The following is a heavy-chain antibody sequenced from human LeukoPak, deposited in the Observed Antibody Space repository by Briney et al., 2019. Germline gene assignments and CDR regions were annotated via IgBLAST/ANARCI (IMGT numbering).Heavy chain of an antibody. CDR2: IKEDGSRN. CDR1: GFTFSSYW. J-gene: IGHJ4*02. CDR3: ARQLSGWYDADPY. V-gene: IGHV3-7*05. D-gene: IGHD6-19*01. Sequence: QPGGSLRLSCAASGFTFSSYWMSWVRQAPGKGLEWVANIKEDGSRNHYVDSVKGRFTISRDNAKSSLYLQTNSLRTEDTAVYYCARQLSGWYDADPYWGQGTLVTVSS.